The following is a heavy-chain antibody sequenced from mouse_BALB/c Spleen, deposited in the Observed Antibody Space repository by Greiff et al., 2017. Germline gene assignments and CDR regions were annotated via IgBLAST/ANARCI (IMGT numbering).Heavy chain of an antibody. CDR1: GYTFTSYW. D-gene: IGHD2-1*01. V-gene: IGHV1S41*01. J-gene: IGHJ4*01. CDR3: ARGDGNYAAMDY. Sequence: DLVKPGASVKLSCKASGYTFTSYWINWIKQRPGQGLEWIGRIAPGSGSTYYNEMFKGKATLTVDKSSSTAYMHLNSLTSEDSAIYYCARGDGNYAAMDYWGQGTSVTVSS. CDR2: IAPGSGST.